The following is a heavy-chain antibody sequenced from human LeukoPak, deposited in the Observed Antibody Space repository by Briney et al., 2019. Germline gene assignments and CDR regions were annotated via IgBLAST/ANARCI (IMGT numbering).Heavy chain of an antibody. D-gene: IGHD5-18*01. J-gene: IGHJ4*02. CDR3: AKIPVDTAMANVDY. V-gene: IGHV3-30*02. Sequence: GGSLRLSCAASGFTFSSYGMHWVRQAPGKGLEWVAFIRYEGSNKYYADSVKGRFTISRDNSKITLYLQMNSLRAEDTAVYYCAKIPVDTAMANVDYWGQGTLVTVSS. CDR2: IRYEGSNK. CDR1: GFTFSSYG.